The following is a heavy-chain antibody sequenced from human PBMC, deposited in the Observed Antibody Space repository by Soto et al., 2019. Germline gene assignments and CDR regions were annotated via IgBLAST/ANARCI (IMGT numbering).Heavy chain of an antibody. D-gene: IGHD1-1*01. CDR2: IIPIFGTA. CDR3: ASASTTGTVEPHY. J-gene: IGHJ4*02. V-gene: IGHV1-69*06. CDR1: GGTFSSYA. Sequence: GASVKVSCKASGGTFSSYAISWVRQAPGQGLEWMGGIIPIFGTANYAQKFQGRVTITADKSTSTAYMELSSLRSEDTAVYYCASASTTGTVEPHYWGQGTLVTVSS.